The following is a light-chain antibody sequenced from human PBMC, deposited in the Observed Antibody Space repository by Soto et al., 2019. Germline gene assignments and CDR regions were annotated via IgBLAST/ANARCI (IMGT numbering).Light chain of an antibody. CDR3: MQALQTPM. CDR2: LGS. V-gene: IGKV2-28*01. Sequence: DIVMTQSPLSLPVTPGVPASISCRSSQSLLHINGDNYLDCYLQKPGQSPQLLIYLGSNRASAGPDRCSGSGSGTDYTIKTSPVEAAYVAVYYCMQALQTPMFGQGSKGDLK. J-gene: IGKJ1*01. CDR1: QSLLHINGDNY.